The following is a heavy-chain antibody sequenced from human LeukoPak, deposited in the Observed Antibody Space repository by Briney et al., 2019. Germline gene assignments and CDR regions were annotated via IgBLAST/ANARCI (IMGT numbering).Heavy chain of an antibody. V-gene: IGHV4-31*03. J-gene: IGHJ4*02. Sequence: SETLSLTCTVSGGSISSGGYYWSWIRQHPGKGLEWIGYIYYSGSTYYNPSLKSRVTISVDTSKNQFSLKLSSVTAADTAVYYCARGSTPFFPLDYWGQGTLVTVSS. D-gene: IGHD3-10*01. CDR2: IYYSGST. CDR3: ARGSTPFFPLDY. CDR1: GGSISSGGYY.